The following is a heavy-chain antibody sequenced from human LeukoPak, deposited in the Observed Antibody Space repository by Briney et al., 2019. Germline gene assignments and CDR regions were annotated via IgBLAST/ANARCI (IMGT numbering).Heavy chain of an antibody. CDR2: ISPNSGGT. J-gene: IGHJ2*01. D-gene: IGHD7-27*01. Sequence: GASVKVSCKPSGYTFSGFYIHWVRQAPGQGLEWMGWISPNSGGTDYAQRFQGRVTMTRDTSISTAYMELSSLGSDDTAVYYCAIQPWGSGNNWYFDLWGRGTLVTVSS. V-gene: IGHV1-2*02. CDR3: AIQPWGSGNNWYFDL. CDR1: GYTFSGFY.